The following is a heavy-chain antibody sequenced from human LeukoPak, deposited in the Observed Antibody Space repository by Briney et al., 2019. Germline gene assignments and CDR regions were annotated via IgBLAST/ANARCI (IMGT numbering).Heavy chain of an antibody. CDR1: GYTFTSCG. CDR2: ISAYNGNT. V-gene: IGHV1-18*01. D-gene: IGHD2-2*01. J-gene: IGHJ6*02. CDR3: ARESYCSSTSCYSDYYYYGMNV. Sequence: GASVKVSCKASGYTFTSCGISWVRQAPGQGLEWMGWISAYNGNTDYAQKLQGRVTMTTDTSTSTAYMELRSLGSDDTAVYYCARESYCSSTSCYSDYYYYGMNVWGQGTTVTVSS.